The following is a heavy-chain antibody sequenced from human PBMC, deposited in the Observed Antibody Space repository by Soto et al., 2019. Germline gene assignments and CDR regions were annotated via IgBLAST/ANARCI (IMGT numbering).Heavy chain of an antibody. CDR2: VSGSGGST. J-gene: IGHJ6*02. D-gene: IGHD6-19*01. Sequence: PGGSLRLSCAASGFTFSSYAMSWVRPAPGKGLEWVSAVSGSGGSTYYADSVKGRFTISRDNSKNTLYLQMNSLRAEDTAVYYCAKGIVVAGRSYYYYGMDVWGQGTTVTVSS. CDR1: GFTFSSYA. CDR3: AKGIVVAGRSYYYYGMDV. V-gene: IGHV3-23*01.